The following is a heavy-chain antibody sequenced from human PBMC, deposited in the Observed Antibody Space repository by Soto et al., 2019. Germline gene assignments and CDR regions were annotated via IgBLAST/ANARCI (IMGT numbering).Heavy chain of an antibody. V-gene: IGHV4-59*02. J-gene: IGHJ4*02. Sequence: PSETLSLTCTVSVGSVSSYYWSWIRQPPGKGLEWIGYIYYSGSTNYNPSLKSRVTISVDTSKNQFSLKLSSVTAADTAVYYCARGGTYYYGSGSYYDYWGQGTLVTVSS. CDR3: ARGGTYYYGSGSYYDY. D-gene: IGHD3-10*01. CDR1: VGSVSSYY. CDR2: IYYSGST.